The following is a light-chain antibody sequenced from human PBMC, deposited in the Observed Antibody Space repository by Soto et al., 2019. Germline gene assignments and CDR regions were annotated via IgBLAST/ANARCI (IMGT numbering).Light chain of an antibody. CDR3: QQYNSYSWT. V-gene: IGKV1-5*03. CDR2: KAS. J-gene: IGKJ1*01. Sequence: DIQVTQSPCTLSSCVLDIVTITCRASQSISSWLAWYQQKPGKAPKLLIYKASSLESGVPSRFSGSGSGTEFTLTISSLQPDDFATYYCQQYNSYSWTFGQGTKVDIK. CDR1: QSISSW.